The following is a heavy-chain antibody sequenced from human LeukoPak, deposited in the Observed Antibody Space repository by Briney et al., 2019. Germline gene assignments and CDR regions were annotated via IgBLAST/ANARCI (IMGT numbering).Heavy chain of an antibody. CDR2: IDPSDSYT. V-gene: IGHV5-10-1*01. J-gene: IGHJ4*02. CDR3: ARTYYDILTGYSLSDY. CDR1: GYSFPSYW. Sequence: GESLKISCKGSGYSFPSYWITWVRQMPGKGLEWMGSIDPSDSYTNYSPSFQGHVTISAEKSISTAYLQWSSLMASDTAMYYCARTYYDILTGYSLSDYWGQGTLVTVSS. D-gene: IGHD3-9*01.